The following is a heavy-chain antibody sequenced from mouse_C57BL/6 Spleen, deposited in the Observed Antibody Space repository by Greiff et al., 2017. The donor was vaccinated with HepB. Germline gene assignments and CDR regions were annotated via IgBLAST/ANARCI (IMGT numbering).Heavy chain of an antibody. V-gene: IGHV1-52*01. CDR3: AREGDGSSPYWYFDV. D-gene: IGHD1-1*01. CDR1: GYTFTSYW. CDR2: IDPSDSET. J-gene: IGHJ1*03. Sequence: QVQLQQPGAELVRPGSSVKLSCKASGYTFTSYWMHWVKQRPIQGLEWIGNIDPSDSETHYNQKFKDKATLTVDKSSSTAYMQLSSLTSEDFAVYYCAREGDGSSPYWYFDVWGTGTTVTVSS.